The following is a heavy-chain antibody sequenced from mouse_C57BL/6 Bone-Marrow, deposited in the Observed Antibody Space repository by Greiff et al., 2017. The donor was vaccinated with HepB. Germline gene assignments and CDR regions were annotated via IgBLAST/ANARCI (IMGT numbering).Heavy chain of an antibody. V-gene: IGHV10-1*01. Sequence: DVKLVESGGGLVPPKGSLKLSCAASGFSFNTYAMNWVRQAPGKGLEWVARIRSKSNNYATYYADSVKDRITISRDDSESMLYLQMNNLKTEDTAMYYCVRHEGYGTGFDYWGQGTTLTVSS. CDR3: VRHEGYGTGFDY. D-gene: IGHD1-1*01. J-gene: IGHJ2*01. CDR2: IRSKSNNYAT. CDR1: GFSFNTYA.